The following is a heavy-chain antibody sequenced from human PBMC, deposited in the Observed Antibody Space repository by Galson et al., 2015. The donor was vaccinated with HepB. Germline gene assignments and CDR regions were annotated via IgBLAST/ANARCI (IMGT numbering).Heavy chain of an antibody. CDR1: GGTFSSYA. CDR3: ARIFTRRDGYNSDSYYYYYGMDV. D-gene: IGHD5-24*01. Sequence: SVKVSCKASGGTFSSYAISWVRQAPGQGLEWMGGIIPIFGTANYAQKFQGRVTITADESTSTAYMELSSLRSEDTAVYYCARIFTRRDGYNSDSYYYYYGMDVWGQGTTVTVSS. V-gene: IGHV1-69*13. CDR2: IIPIFGTA. J-gene: IGHJ6*02.